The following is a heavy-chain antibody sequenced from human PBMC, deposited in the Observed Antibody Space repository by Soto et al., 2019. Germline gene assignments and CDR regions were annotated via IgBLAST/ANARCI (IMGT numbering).Heavy chain of an antibody. J-gene: IGHJ6*02. V-gene: IGHV3-43*01. D-gene: IGHD6-25*01. CDR1: GFNFHDYT. CDR2: ITWDGGSI. CDR3: AKGGFGGYGLDV. Sequence: ESGGAEVQPGGSLRLSCAASGFNFHDYTIHWVRQTPGKGLEWVSFITWDGGSIYYADSVRGRFTISRDNSKNSLTLEINSVRSDDSGLYYCAKGGFGGYGLDVWGQGTTVTVSS.